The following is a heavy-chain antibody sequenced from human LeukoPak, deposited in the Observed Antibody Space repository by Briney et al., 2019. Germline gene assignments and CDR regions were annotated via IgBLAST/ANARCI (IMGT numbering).Heavy chain of an antibody. CDR2: ITASGDGT. J-gene: IGHJ4*02. Sequence: GESLRLSCAASGFTFSSYAMSWVRQAPGKGPEWVSAITASGDGTYYADSVKGRFTISRDNSKNTLYPQLNSLRAEDTAVYYCARRQWLVNDFWGQGTLVTVPS. V-gene: IGHV3-23*01. D-gene: IGHD6-19*01. CDR3: ARRQWLVNDF. CDR1: GFTFSSYA.